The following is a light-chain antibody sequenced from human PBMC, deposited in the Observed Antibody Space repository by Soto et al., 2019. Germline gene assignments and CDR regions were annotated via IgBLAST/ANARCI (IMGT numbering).Light chain of an antibody. Sequence: QSALTQPASVSGSPGQSLTISCTGTSSDVGGYNYVSWYQQHPGKAPKLMIYDVSNRPSGVSNRFSGSKSGNTASLTISGLQADDEADYYCSSYTNTDTPVVFGGGTKVTVL. V-gene: IGLV2-14*03. CDR1: SSDVGGYNY. CDR2: DVS. CDR3: SSYTNTDTPVV. J-gene: IGLJ2*01.